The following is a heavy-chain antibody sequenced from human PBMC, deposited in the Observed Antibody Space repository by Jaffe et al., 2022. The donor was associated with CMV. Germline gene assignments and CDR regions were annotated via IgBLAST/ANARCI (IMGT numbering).Heavy chain of an antibody. V-gene: IGHV3-9*01. D-gene: IGHD3-10*01. CDR2: ISWNSGSI. J-gene: IGHJ4*02. Sequence: EVQLVESGGGLVQPGRSLRLSCAASGFTFDDYAMHWVRQAPGKGLEWVSGISWNSGSIGYADSVKGRFTISRDNAKNSLYLQMNSLRAEDTALYYCAKDIFGSGSLPDYWGQGTLVTVSS. CDR1: GFTFDDYA. CDR3: AKDIFGSGSLPDY.